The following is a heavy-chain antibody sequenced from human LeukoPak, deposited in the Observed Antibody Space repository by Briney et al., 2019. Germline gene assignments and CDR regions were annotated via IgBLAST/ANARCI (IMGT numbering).Heavy chain of an antibody. Sequence: ASVKVSCKASGYTFTGYYMHWVRQAPGQGLEWMGWINPNSGGTNYAQKFQGRVTMTRDTSISTAYMELSRLRSDDTAVYYCAREGDGHNYDIDYWGQGTLVTVSS. V-gene: IGHV1-2*02. CDR1: GYTFTGYY. D-gene: IGHD5-24*01. CDR3: AREGDGHNYDIDY. CDR2: INPNSGGT. J-gene: IGHJ4*02.